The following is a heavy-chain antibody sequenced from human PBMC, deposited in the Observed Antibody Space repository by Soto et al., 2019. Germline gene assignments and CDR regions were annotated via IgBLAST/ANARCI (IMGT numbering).Heavy chain of an antibody. J-gene: IGHJ3*01. Sequence: PGGSLRLSCAASGFTFSSYAMHWVRQAPGEGLQWVASISYLGGLEKYSDSVKGRFTISRDTSKNTLYLQMDSLRVDDTALFYCARGPYDNDAFDVWGQGTMVTASS. V-gene: IGHV3-33*05. CDR3: ARGPYDNDAFDV. D-gene: IGHD5-12*01. CDR2: ISYLGGLE. CDR1: GFTFSSYA.